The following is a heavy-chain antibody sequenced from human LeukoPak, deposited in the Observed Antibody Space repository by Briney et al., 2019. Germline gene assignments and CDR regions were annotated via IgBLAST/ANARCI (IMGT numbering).Heavy chain of an antibody. J-gene: IGHJ5*02. V-gene: IGHV3-30-3*01. D-gene: IGHD3-3*01. CDR3: AKDTIFGVVKGKGFDP. CDR1: GFTFSSYS. Sequence: GGSLRLSCAASGFTFSSYSMHWVRQAPGKGLEWVAVISYDGSNKDYADSVKGRFTISRDNSKNMLYLQMDSLRAEDTAVYYCAKDTIFGVVKGKGFDPWGQGTLVTVSS. CDR2: ISYDGSNK.